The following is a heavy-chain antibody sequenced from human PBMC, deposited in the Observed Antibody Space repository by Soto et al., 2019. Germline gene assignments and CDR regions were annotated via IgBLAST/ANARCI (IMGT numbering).Heavy chain of an antibody. V-gene: IGHV4-59*01. CDR3: ARGGRSAYYYYMGV. J-gene: IGHJ6*03. CDR1: GGSISTYY. Sequence: SETLSLTCTVSGGSISTYYWSWVRQPPGKGLEWIGYVYYSGSTNYNPSLKSRVTISVDTSKNQFSLRLTSVTAADTAMYYCARGGRSAYYYYMGVWGKGTTVTVSS. CDR2: VYYSGST.